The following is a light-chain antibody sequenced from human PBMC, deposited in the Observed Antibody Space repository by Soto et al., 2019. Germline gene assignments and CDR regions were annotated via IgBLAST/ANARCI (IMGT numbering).Light chain of an antibody. CDR1: LSDGGY. V-gene: IGKV3-11*01. Sequence: IVLTQSPATLSLSPGERATLSCRASLSDGGYLAWYQQKPGQAPRLLIYDASNRAAGIPVRFSVSGSGTDFALTISSLEPEDFAVYFCQQRGTDGPPSFGGGTKVEI. J-gene: IGKJ4*01. CDR3: QQRGTDGPPS. CDR2: DAS.